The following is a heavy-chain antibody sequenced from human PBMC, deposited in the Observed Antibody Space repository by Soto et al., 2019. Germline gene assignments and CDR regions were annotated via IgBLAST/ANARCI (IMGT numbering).Heavy chain of an antibody. CDR2: INPNGGST. Sequence: AASVKVSCKASGYTFTSYYMHWVRQAPGQGLEWMGIINPNGGSTNYAQKFQGRVTMTRDTSTSTVYMELSSLRSEDTAVYYCARDPTVTTRADYYDGMDVWVHGTTVTVAS. CDR1: GYTFTSYY. J-gene: IGHJ6*02. CDR3: ARDPTVTTRADYYDGMDV. V-gene: IGHV1-46*01. D-gene: IGHD4-4*01.